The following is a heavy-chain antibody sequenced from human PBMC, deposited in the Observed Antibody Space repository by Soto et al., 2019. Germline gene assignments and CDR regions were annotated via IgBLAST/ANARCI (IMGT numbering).Heavy chain of an antibody. CDR1: GYTFTSYY. J-gene: IGHJ5*02. CDR2: INPSGGST. D-gene: IGHD6-6*01. V-gene: IGHV1-46*01. Sequence: ASVKVSCKASGYTFTSYYMHWVRQAPGQGLEWMGIINPSGGSTSYAQKFQGRVTMTRDTSTSTVYMELSRLRSEDTAVYYCARDSSTAARRYNWFDPWGHGTLVTVYS. CDR3: ARDSSTAARRYNWFDP.